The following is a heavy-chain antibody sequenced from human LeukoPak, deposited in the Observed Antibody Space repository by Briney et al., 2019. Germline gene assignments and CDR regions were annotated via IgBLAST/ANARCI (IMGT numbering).Heavy chain of an antibody. CDR1: GDSISSGTYS. J-gene: IGHJ4*02. CDR2: ISHSGST. CDR3: ARGLIVPSTIFDY. D-gene: IGHD2-2*02. Sequence: SLTLSLTCAVSGDSISSGTYSWTWIRQPPGKGLEWIGFISHSGSTYYNPSLKSRVTMSVDRSENQFSLKLSSVTAADTAVYYCARGLIVPSTIFDYWGQGALVTVSS. V-gene: IGHV4-30-2*01.